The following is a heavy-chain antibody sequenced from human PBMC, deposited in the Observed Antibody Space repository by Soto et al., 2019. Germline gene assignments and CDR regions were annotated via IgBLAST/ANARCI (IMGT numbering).Heavy chain of an antibody. D-gene: IGHD4-17*01. Sequence: QLQLQESGPGLVKPSETLSLTCTVSGGSISSSSYYWGWIRQPPGKGLEWIGSIYYSGSTYYNPSLKSRVTISVDTSKNQFSLKLSSVTAADTAVYYCARHGTVTDEGWFDPWGQGTLVTVSS. CDR3: ARHGTVTDEGWFDP. J-gene: IGHJ5*02. CDR2: IYYSGST. V-gene: IGHV4-39*01. CDR1: GGSISSSSYY.